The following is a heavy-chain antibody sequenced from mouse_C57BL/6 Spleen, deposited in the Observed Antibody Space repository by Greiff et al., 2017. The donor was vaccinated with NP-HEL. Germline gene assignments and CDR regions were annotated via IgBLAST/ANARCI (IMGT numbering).Heavy chain of an antibody. V-gene: IGHV7-3*01. D-gene: IGHD4-1*02. CDR2: IRNKANGYTT. CDR3: ARYIPSTGHFDY. J-gene: IGHJ2*01. Sequence: EVKLMESGGGLVQPGGSLSLSCAASGFTFTDYYMSWVRQPPGKALEWLGFIRNKANGYTTEYSASVKGRFTISRDNSQIILYLQMNALRAEDSSTYYCARYIPSTGHFDYWGQGTTLTVSS. CDR1: GFTFTDYY.